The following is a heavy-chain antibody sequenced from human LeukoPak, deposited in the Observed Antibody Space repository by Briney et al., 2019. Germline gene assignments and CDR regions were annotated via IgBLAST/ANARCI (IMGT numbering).Heavy chain of an antibody. CDR1: GFTFSSYG. CDR2: IRYDGSNK. CDR3: ARQTTVTTIDY. D-gene: IGHD4-11*01. Sequence: GGSLRLSCAASGFTFSSYGMHWVRQAPGKGLEWVAFIRYDGSNKYYADPVKGRFTISRDNSKNTLYLQMNSLRAEDTAVYYCARQTTVTTIDYWGQGTLVTVSS. J-gene: IGHJ4*02. V-gene: IGHV3-30*02.